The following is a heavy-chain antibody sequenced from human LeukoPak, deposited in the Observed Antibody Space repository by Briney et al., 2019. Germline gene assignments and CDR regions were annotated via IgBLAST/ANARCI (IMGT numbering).Heavy chain of an antibody. Sequence: PGGSLRLSCAASGFTFISYSMNWVRQAPGKGLEWVSSISSSSSYIYYADSVKGRFTISRDNAKNSLYLQMNSLRAEDTAVYYCARVKYYYGSGRLTTSYYFDYWGQGTLVTVSS. J-gene: IGHJ4*02. D-gene: IGHD3-10*01. CDR3: ARVKYYYGSGRLTTSYYFDY. CDR2: ISSSSSYI. V-gene: IGHV3-21*01. CDR1: GFTFISYS.